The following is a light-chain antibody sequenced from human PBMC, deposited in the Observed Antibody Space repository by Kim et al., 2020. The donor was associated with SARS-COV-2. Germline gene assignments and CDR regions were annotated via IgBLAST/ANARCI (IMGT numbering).Light chain of an antibody. V-gene: IGKV3-11*01. J-gene: IGKJ4*01. CDR1: QSVGNS. Sequence: FSPGDRATLSCRASQSVGNSLAWFQQKPGQAPRLLIFETSNRDTGIPARFSGSGSGTGFTLTISSLEPEDFAVYYCQQRYDWPLTFGGGTKVDIK. CDR3: QQRYDWPLT. CDR2: ETS.